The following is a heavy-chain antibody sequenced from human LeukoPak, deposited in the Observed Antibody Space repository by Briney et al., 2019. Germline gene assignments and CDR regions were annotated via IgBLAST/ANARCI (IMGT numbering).Heavy chain of an antibody. Sequence: GGSLRLFCAAAGVTCSSYSMNWVRQALGERLEWVSSISSSSSYIYYADSLKGRFTISRDNAKNSLYMQMNSLRAEDTAVYYCAVVPGYDILTGPDPSAYWGQGNLVTASS. CDR3: AVVPGYDILTGPDPSAY. CDR1: GVTCSSYS. V-gene: IGHV3-21*01. CDR2: ISSSSSYI. J-gene: IGHJ4*02. D-gene: IGHD3-9*01.